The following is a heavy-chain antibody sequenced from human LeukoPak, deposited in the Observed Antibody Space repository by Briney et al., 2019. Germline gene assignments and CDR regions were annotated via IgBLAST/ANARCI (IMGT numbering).Heavy chain of an antibody. J-gene: IGHJ4*02. CDR2: ISSSGSTI. V-gene: IGHV3-11*01. Sequence: PGGSLRLSCAASGFSSSDYYMSWIRQPPGKGLEWVSYISSSGSTIYYADSVKGRFTISRDNSKNTLYLQMNSLRAEDTAIYYCAKGILVSTGYSSGWYYFDYWGQGTLVTVSS. CDR1: GFSSSDYY. D-gene: IGHD6-19*01. CDR3: AKGILVSTGYSSGWYYFDY.